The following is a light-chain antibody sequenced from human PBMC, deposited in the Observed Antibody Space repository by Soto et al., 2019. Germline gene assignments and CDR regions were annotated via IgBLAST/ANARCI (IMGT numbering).Light chain of an antibody. Sequence: QSALTQPASVSGSPGQSITISCTGTSSDVGGFNLVSWYQQHPGKDPKLIIYEATKRPSGVSNRFSGSKSGNTASMTISGLQAEDEADYFCCSYARSSTFVFGGGTKVTVL. CDR3: CSYARSSTFV. V-gene: IGLV2-23*02. CDR2: EAT. J-gene: IGLJ2*01. CDR1: SSDVGGFNL.